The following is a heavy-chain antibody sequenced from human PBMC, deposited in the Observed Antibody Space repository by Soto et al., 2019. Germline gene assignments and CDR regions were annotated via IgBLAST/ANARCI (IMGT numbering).Heavy chain of an antibody. Sequence: QVHLLQSGAEVKKPGSSVKVSCKASGGTFSSYAISWVRQAAGQGAEWMRGMLPIFGTANYAQKFQGRVTITADESTSTAYMELSSLRSEDTAVYYCASGGTIFGVVTLLYYYGMDVWGQGTTVTVSS. V-gene: IGHV1-69*01. CDR2: MLPIFGTA. J-gene: IGHJ6*02. CDR3: ASGGTIFGVVTLLYYYGMDV. CDR1: GGTFSSYA. D-gene: IGHD3-3*01.